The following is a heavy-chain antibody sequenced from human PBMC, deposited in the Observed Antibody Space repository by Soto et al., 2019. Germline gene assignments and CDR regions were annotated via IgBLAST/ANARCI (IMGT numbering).Heavy chain of an antibody. Sequence: QVQLVESGGNVVQPGRSLTLSCAASGFTFSDYGMHWVRQAPGKGLEWVAVVWHDGTNRNYADSVKGRFTISRDNSKNTLYLQINSLRAEDTAVYNCARAPSGYAYFDYWGQGTLVTVSS. J-gene: IGHJ4*02. CDR2: VWHDGTNR. D-gene: IGHD5-18*01. CDR3: ARAPSGYAYFDY. CDR1: GFTFSDYG. V-gene: IGHV3-33*01.